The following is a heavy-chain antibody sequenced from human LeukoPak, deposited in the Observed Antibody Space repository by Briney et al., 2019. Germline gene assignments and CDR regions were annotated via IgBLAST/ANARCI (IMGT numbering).Heavy chain of an antibody. CDR3: ARLSYCSSTSCSGGSLYYFDF. V-gene: IGHV3-21*01. D-gene: IGHD2-2*01. CDR2: ISTISTYI. Sequence: PGRSLRLSCAASVFSFTSYSMNWVRQAPGKGLEWVSSISTISTYIYYADSVKGRFTISRDNAKNSLFLQMNSLRAEDTAVYYCARLSYCSSTSCSGGSLYYFDFWGQGTLVTVSS. CDR1: VFSFTSYS. J-gene: IGHJ4*02.